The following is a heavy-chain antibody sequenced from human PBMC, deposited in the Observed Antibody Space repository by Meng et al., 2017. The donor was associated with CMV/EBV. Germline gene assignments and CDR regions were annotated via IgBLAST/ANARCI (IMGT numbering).Heavy chain of an antibody. J-gene: IGHJ6*02. CDR3: ARLRIPARRVQYGLDA. CDR2: ILYSGNT. Sequence: SETLSLTCTVSGGPIRSGGYYWAWIRQPPGKGLEWIGSILYSGNTYYKSSLKRRLIILVDSSKNQFSLRLSSVTAADTAVYYCARLRIPARRVQYGLDAWGQGTTVTVSS. V-gene: IGHV4-39*01. D-gene: IGHD6-6*01. CDR1: GGPIRSGGYY.